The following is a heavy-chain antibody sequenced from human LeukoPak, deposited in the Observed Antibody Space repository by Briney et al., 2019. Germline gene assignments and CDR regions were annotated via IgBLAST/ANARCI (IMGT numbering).Heavy chain of an antibody. V-gene: IGHV3-74*01. Sequence: GGSLRLSCAASGFTFSSYWMHWVRQVPGKGLVWVSRINSDGSSTSYADSVKGRFTISRDNDKNTLYLQMKSLRVEDTAVYYCAREAGGRELEWGQGTLVTVSS. J-gene: IGHJ4*02. D-gene: IGHD6-13*01. CDR1: GFTFSSYW. CDR3: AREAGGRELE. CDR2: INSDGSST.